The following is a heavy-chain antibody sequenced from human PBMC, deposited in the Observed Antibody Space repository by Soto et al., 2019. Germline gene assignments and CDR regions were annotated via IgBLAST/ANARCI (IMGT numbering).Heavy chain of an antibody. D-gene: IGHD6-13*01. CDR3: AKDGSAAAGHYYYYGMDV. CDR2: ISGSGGST. CDR1: GFTFSSYA. J-gene: IGHJ6*02. Sequence: LRLSCAASGFTFSSYAMSWVRQAPGKGLEWVSAISGSGGSTYYADSVKGRFTISRDNSKNTLYLQMNSLRAEDTAVYYCAKDGSAAAGHYYYYGMDVWGQGTTVTVSS. V-gene: IGHV3-23*01.